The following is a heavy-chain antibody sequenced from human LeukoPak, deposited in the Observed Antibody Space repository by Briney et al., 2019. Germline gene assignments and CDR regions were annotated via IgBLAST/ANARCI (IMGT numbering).Heavy chain of an antibody. CDR2: ISWNSGSI. CDR1: GFTFDDYA. CDR3: ARVRGGYYYQIDY. D-gene: IGHD3-22*01. Sequence: GGSLRLSCAAPGFTFDDYAMHWVRQAPGKGLGWVSGISWNSGSIGYADSVKGRFTISRDNAKNSLYLQMNSLRAEDTAVYYCARVRGGYYYQIDYWGQGTLVTVSS. V-gene: IGHV3-9*01. J-gene: IGHJ4*02.